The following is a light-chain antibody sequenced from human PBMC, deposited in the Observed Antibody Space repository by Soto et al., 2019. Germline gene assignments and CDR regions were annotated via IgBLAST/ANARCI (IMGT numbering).Light chain of an antibody. Sequence: EIVMTQSPATLSVSPGERATLSCRASQTVASNLAWYQQKPGQAPRLLIHGSSTRATGVPARFSGSGPGTEFTLTISSLQSEDFAVYYCQQYHNWPPQYTFGQGTKLQI. J-gene: IGKJ2*01. V-gene: IGKV3-15*01. CDR2: GSS. CDR1: QTVASN. CDR3: QQYHNWPPQYT.